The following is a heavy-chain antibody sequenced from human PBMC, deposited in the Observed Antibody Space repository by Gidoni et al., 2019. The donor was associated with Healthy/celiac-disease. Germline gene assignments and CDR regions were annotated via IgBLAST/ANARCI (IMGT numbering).Heavy chain of an antibody. D-gene: IGHD3-22*01. Sequence: EVQLVQSGAEVKKPGESLQSSCTGSGYSLTSYWIRWVRQLPGKGLEWMGIIYHGDYYTRYSPALQCHVTISADTAISTAYLQWSSRKASDTARYYCARHGSSGYWYFDLWGRGTLVTVSS. CDR3: ARHGSSGYWYFDL. V-gene: IGHV5-51*01. J-gene: IGHJ2*01. CDR1: GYSLTSYW. CDR2: IYHGDYYT.